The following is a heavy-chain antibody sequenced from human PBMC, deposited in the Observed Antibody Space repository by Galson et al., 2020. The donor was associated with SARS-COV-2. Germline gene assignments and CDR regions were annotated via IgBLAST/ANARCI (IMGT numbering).Heavy chain of an antibody. CDR3: ARELRSKKRPTNYYYYYMDV. CDR1: GVSISTGGYS. D-gene: IGHD5-12*01. J-gene: IGHJ6*03. Sequence: SETLSLTCAVSGVSISTGGYSWSWIRQPPGKGLEWIGYIYYTGSTNYNPSLKSRVTISVDTSKNQFSLKLSSVTAADTAVYYCARELRSKKRPTNYYYYYMDVWGKGTTVTVSS. V-gene: IGHV4-30-4*07. CDR2: IYYTGST.